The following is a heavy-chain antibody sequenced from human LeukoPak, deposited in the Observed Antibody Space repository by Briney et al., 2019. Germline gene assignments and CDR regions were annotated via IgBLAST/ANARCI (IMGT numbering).Heavy chain of an antibody. CDR3: ARDSTSGGAYYFDY. Sequence: GGSLRLSCAASGFTFSSYSMNCVRQAPGKGLEWVSSISSSSSYIYYADSVKGRLTISRDNAKNSLYLQMNSLRAEDTAVYYCARDSTSGGAYYFDYWGQGTLVTVSS. V-gene: IGHV3-21*01. J-gene: IGHJ4*02. CDR1: GFTFSSYS. CDR2: ISSSSSYI. D-gene: IGHD2-15*01.